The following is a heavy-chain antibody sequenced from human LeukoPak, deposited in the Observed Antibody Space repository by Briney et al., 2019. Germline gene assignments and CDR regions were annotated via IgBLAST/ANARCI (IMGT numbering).Heavy chain of an antibody. Sequence: PGGSLRLSCAASGFTFSSYSMSWVRQAPGKGLEWVSAIRGSGGSTYYADSVKGRFTISRDNSTNTLYLQMTSLRAEDTAVYYCATVTYYYDSSGFPVPWGPGTLVTVSS. J-gene: IGHJ5*02. CDR3: ATVTYYYDSSGFPVP. V-gene: IGHV3-23*01. CDR1: GFTFSSYS. D-gene: IGHD3-22*01. CDR2: IRGSGGST.